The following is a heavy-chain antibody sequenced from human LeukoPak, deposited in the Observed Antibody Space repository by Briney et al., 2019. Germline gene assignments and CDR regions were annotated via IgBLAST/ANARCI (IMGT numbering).Heavy chain of an antibody. CDR3: ASAIAEDFYYYYMDV. D-gene: IGHD1-14*01. Sequence: SETLTLTCTVSGGSISSSYWTWIRQPPGKGLEWIGYIYYSGSTNYNPSLKSRVTISVDTSKNQFSLNLSSVTAADTAVYYCASAIAEDFYYYYMDVWGKGTTVTVSS. CDR2: IYYSGST. CDR1: GGSISSSY. V-gene: IGHV4-59*01. J-gene: IGHJ6*03.